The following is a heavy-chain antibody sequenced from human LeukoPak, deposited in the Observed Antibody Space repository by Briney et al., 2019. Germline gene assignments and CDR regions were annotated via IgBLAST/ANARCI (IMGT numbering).Heavy chain of an antibody. Sequence: GGSLRLSCAASGFTFSSYAMSWVRPAPGKGLEWVSSISGSGGSTYYPDSVKGPFTISRNNSKNTLYLQMNSLRAEDTAVYYCAKVLGGYYDILTGYYGGYYFDYWGQGTLVTVSS. J-gene: IGHJ4*02. V-gene: IGHV3-23*01. CDR1: GFTFSSYA. CDR3: AKVLGGYYDILTGYYGGYYFDY. CDR2: ISGSGGST. D-gene: IGHD3-9*01.